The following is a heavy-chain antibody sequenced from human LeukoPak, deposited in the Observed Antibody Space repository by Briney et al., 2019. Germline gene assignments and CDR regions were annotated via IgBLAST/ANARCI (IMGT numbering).Heavy chain of an antibody. J-gene: IGHJ6*03. Sequence: ASVKASCKASGYTFTSYGINWVRQATGQGLEWMGWMNPNSGNTGYAQKFQGRVTMTRNTSISTAYMELSSLRSEDTAVYYCARGLIAARHYYYYYMDVWGKGTTVTVSS. D-gene: IGHD6-6*01. V-gene: IGHV1-8*01. CDR3: ARGLIAARHYYYYYMDV. CDR2: MNPNSGNT. CDR1: GYTFTSYG.